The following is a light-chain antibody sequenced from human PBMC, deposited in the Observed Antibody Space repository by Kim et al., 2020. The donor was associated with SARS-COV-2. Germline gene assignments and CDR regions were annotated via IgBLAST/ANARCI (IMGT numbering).Light chain of an antibody. V-gene: IGLV3-21*04. CDR3: QVWDSSSDHVV. J-gene: IGLJ2*01. CDR1: NIGSKS. Sequence: SYELTQPPSVSVAPGKTARITCGGNNIGSKSVNWYQQKPGQAPVLVIYYDSDRPSGIPERFSGSNSGNTATLTISRVEAGDEADYYCQVWDSSSDHVVFGGGTKLTVL. CDR2: YDS.